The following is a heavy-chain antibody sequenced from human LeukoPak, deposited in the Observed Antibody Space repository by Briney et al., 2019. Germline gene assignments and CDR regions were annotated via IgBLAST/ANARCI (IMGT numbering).Heavy chain of an antibody. Sequence: AGGSLRLSCAASGFTFSDYYMSWIRQAPGKGLEWVSYVSSSGSTIYYADSVKGRFTISRDNAKNSLYLQMNSLRAEDTAVYYCAREGGSGELFFDYWGQGTLVTVSS. CDR2: VSSSGSTI. D-gene: IGHD2-15*01. V-gene: IGHV3-11*04. J-gene: IGHJ4*02. CDR3: AREGGSGELFFDY. CDR1: GFTFSDYY.